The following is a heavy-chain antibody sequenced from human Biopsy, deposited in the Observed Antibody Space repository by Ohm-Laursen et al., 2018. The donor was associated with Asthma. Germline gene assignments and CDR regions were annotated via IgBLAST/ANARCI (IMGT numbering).Heavy chain of an antibody. J-gene: IGHJ4*02. CDR1: GFTVSRDH. CDR2: IYSGGTS. CDR3: AKDVFPGWELRRGPDY. V-gene: IGHV3-53*05. D-gene: IGHD1-26*01. Sequence: SLRLSCAASGFTVSRDHMFWVRQAPGKGLEWVSVIYSGGTSHTADSVRGRFTISRDFSKNTLHLQMNSLRAEDTAVYYCAKDVFPGWELRRGPDYWGQGTLVTVSS.